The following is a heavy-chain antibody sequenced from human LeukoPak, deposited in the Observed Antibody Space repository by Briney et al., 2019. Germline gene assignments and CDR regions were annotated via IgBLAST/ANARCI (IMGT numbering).Heavy chain of an antibody. Sequence: SETLSLTCTISGGSIGSSSYYWAWIRQPPGKGLEWIGSLYYSGTTNDNPSLKSRVTISVDTSKNQFSLKLRSVTAADTAVYYCARQSRGICSDGSCHSFDYWGQGTLVTVSS. D-gene: IGHD2-15*01. CDR2: LYYSGTT. J-gene: IGHJ4*02. V-gene: IGHV4-39*01. CDR1: GGSIGSSSYY. CDR3: ARQSRGICSDGSCHSFDY.